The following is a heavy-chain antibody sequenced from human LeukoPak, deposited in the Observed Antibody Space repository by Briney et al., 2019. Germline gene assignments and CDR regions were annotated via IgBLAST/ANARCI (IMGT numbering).Heavy chain of an antibody. CDR1: GFTFSSYW. V-gene: IGHV3-7*03. Sequence: AGGSLRLSCAASGFTFSSYWMSWVRQAPGKGLEWVANIKQDGSEKYYVDSVKGRFTISRDNAKNSLYLQMNSLRAEDTAVYYCARDPPLGLTIPFKGLRGGHYFDYWGQGTLVTVSS. J-gene: IGHJ4*02. CDR3: ARDPPLGLTIPFKGLRGGHYFDY. D-gene: IGHD5-12*01. CDR2: IKQDGSEK.